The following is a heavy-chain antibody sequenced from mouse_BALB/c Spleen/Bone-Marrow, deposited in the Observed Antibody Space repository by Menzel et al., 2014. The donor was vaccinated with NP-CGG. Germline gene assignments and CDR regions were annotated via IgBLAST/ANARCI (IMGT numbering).Heavy chain of an antibody. D-gene: IGHD3-3*01. CDR1: GFTFSSYT. V-gene: IGHV5-12-2*01. J-gene: IGHJ3*01. CDR3: ARRAGAY. CDR2: ISNGGGST. Sequence: EVMLVESGGGLVQPGGSLKLSCAASGFTFSSYTMSWVRQTPEKRLEWVAYISNGGGSTYYPDTVKGRFTISRDNAKNTLYLQMSSLKSEDTAMYYCARRAGAYWSQGTLVTVSA.